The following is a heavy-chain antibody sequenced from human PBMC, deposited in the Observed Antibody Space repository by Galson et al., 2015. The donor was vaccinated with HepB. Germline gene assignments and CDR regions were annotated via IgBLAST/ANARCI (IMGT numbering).Heavy chain of an antibody. J-gene: IGHJ6*02. Sequence: SVTVSCKASGSTFTSYGISWVRQAPGQGLEWMGWISAYNGNTNYAQKLQGRVTMTTDTSTSTAYMELRSLRSDDKAVYYFARDTLRTYSSSWYYYYGMDVWGQGTTFTVSS. D-gene: IGHD6-13*01. V-gene: IGHV1-18*04. CDR3: ARDTLRTYSSSWYYYYGMDV. CDR1: GSTFTSYG. CDR2: ISAYNGNT.